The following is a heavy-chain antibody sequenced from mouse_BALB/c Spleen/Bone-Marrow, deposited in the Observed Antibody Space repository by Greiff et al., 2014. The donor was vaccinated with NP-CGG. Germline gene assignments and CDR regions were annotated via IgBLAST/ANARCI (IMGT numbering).Heavy chain of an antibody. V-gene: IGHV5-6*01. D-gene: IGHD2-1*01. J-gene: IGHJ4*01. Sequence: EVQLVESGGDLVKPGGSLKLSCAASGFTFSKYGMSWVRQTPDKRLEWVANISSGGSYTYYPDSVKGRFTISRDNAKNTLHLQMSSLKSEDTAMYYCARQYGNFGVMDYWGQGTSVTVSS. CDR3: ARQYGNFGVMDY. CDR1: GFTFSKYG. CDR2: ISSGGSYT.